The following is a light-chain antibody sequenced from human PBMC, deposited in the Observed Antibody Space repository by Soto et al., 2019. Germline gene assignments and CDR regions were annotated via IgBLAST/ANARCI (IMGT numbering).Light chain of an antibody. V-gene: IGKV1-33*01. CDR2: DAS. J-gene: IGKJ3*01. CDR3: QPYDDLPFT. CDR1: QNIKIY. Sequence: DIQMTQSPSSLSASVGDRVTITCQASQNIKIYLNWYQQSPGRAPKLLIYDASSLEKGVPSRFSGTGSGTHFTLTISSLQPEDIATYYCQPYDDLPFTFGPGTKVDIK.